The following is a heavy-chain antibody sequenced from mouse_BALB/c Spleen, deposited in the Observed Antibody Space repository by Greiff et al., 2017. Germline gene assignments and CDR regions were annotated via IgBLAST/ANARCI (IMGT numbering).Heavy chain of an antibody. CDR1: GFNIKDYY. CDR2: IDPENGNT. J-gene: IGHJ4*01. V-gene: IGHV14-1*02. CDR3: AELDGYDYYAMDY. D-gene: IGHD1-2*01. Sequence: EVQLQQSGAELVRSGASVKLSCTASGFNIKDYYMHWVKQRPEQGLEWIGWIDPENGNTKYDPKFQGKATITADTSSNTAYLQLSSLTSEDTAVYYCAELDGYDYYAMDYWGQGTSVTVSS.